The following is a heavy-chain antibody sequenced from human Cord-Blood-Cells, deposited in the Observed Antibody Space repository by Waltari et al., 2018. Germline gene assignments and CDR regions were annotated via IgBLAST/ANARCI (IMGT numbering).Heavy chain of an antibody. CDR1: GFTFYDYA. CDR2: ISWNSGSI. D-gene: IGHD5-18*01. CDR3: AKARYSYGYEFDY. V-gene: IGHV3-9*01. J-gene: IGHJ4*02. Sequence: EVQLVESGGGLVQPGRSLRLSCAASGFTFYDYAIHRVRLAPGKGLEWVSGISWNSGSIGYADSVKGRFTISRDNAKNSLYLQMNSLRAEDTALYYCAKARYSYGYEFDYWGQGTLVTVSS.